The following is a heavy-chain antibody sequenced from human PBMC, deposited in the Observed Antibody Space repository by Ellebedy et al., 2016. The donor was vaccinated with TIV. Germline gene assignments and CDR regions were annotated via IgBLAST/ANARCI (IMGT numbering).Heavy chain of an antibody. D-gene: IGHD3-10*01. V-gene: IGHV4-39*01. J-gene: IGHJ4*02. Sequence: MPSETLSLTCTVSGGSITSSTYYWGWIRQPPGKGLEWIATIYYDGTTYYNPSLKSRVTISVDTSKNQFSLKLSSVTAADTAVYYCARHGLSGIPAVDYWGQGTLVTVSS. CDR3: ARHGLSGIPAVDY. CDR1: GGSITSSTYY. CDR2: IYYDGTT.